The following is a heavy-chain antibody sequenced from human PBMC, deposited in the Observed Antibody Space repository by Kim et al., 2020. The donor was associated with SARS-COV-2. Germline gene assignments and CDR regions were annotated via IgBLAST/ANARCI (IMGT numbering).Heavy chain of an antibody. J-gene: IGHJ4*02. Sequence: YAGSAKGRGNISRDNAKNSLYLQMNGLSVEDTAVYYCARGGWDRYGDLDYWGQGTLVTVSS. D-gene: IGHD5-18*01. CDR3: ARGGWDRYGDLDY. V-gene: IGHV3-48*01.